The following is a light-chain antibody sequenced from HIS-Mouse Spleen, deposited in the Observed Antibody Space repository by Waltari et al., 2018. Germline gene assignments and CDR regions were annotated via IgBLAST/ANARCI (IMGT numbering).Light chain of an antibody. CDR1: SSDVGSYNY. CDR3: SSYTSSSTEV. CDR2: DVS. Sequence: QSALTQPASVSGSPGQSITISCTGTSSDVGSYNYVSWYQQHPGKAPKLMIYDVSKRPSGVSNRFSCSKSGNTASLTISGLQAEDEADYYCSSYTSSSTEVFGGGTKLTVL. J-gene: IGLJ2*01. V-gene: IGLV2-14*03.